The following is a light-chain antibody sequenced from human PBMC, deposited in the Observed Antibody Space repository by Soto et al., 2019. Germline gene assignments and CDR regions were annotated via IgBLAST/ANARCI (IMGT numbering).Light chain of an antibody. CDR2: LAS. V-gene: IGKV3-20*01. J-gene: IGKJ2*01. Sequence: EIVLTQSPGTLSLSPGERATLSCRASQSISYNYISWYQQKPGQAPRLFIYLASTRATGIPDRFSGSGSGTDFTLTISRLEPEDFAVYYCQQYGDSPPRYTFGQGTKLEIK. CDR3: QQYGDSPPRYT. CDR1: QSISYNY.